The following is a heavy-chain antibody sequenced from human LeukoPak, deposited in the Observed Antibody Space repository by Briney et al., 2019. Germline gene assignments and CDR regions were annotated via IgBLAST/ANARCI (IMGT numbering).Heavy chain of an antibody. V-gene: IGHV6-1*01. CDR2: TYHSSKWYN. J-gene: IGHJ6*02. D-gene: IGHD2-21*01. CDR3: ARNVASNYYYFYGMDV. Sequence: SHTHSLTCAISGDSVSSNSAAWHWLRQSPSRGLEWLGRTYHSSKWYNGYAVSVKSRITINPDTSKNQFSLQLNSLTPEDTAVYYCARNVASNYYYFYGMDVWGQGTTVTVSS. CDR1: GDSVSSNSAA.